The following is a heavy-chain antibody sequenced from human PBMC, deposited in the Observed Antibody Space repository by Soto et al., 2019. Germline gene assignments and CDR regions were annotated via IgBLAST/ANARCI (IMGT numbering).Heavy chain of an antibody. CDR3: AIADGDASFGY. CDR1: GGAMSSPY. V-gene: IGHV4-59*11. J-gene: IGHJ4*02. CDR2: ISYSGST. Sequence: HSGTQSLTXTVSGGAMSSPYWTWLRQPPGKGLEWIGYISYSGSTYYNPSLKSRVTLSADTSRNQCSLKLSSVIAAVTAVYYCAIADGDASFGYWGQGTRHTVSA.